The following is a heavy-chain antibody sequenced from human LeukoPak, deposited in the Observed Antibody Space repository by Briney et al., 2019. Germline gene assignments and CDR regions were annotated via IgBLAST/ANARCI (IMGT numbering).Heavy chain of an antibody. Sequence: SSETLSLTCTVSGGSISSGDFYWSWIRQPPGKGLEWIGCIYYSGSTYSNPSLKSRLTISVDTSKNQFSLKLTSVTAADTAVYYCARGEYFYGSGNYYRFDYWGQGTLVTVSS. J-gene: IGHJ4*02. CDR2: IYYSGST. CDR3: ARGEYFYGSGNYYRFDY. V-gene: IGHV4-30-4*01. CDR1: GGSISSGDFY. D-gene: IGHD3-10*01.